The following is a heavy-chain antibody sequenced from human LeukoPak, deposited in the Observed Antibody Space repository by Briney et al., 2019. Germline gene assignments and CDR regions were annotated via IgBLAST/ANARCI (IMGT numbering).Heavy chain of an antibody. V-gene: IGHV3-66*01. J-gene: IGHJ3*02. CDR1: EFSVGSNY. D-gene: IGHD5-18*01. CDR3: ARVVDTAMVLYGAFDI. CDR2: IYSGGST. Sequence: GGSLRLSCAASEFSVGSNYMTWVRQAPGKGLEWVSLIYSGGSTYYADSVKGRFTISRDNAKKSLYLEMNSLRAEDTAVYYCARVVDTAMVLYGAFDIWGQGTMVTVSS.